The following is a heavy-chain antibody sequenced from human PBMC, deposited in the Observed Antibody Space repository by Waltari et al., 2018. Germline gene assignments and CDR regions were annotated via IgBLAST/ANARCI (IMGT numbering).Heavy chain of an antibody. Sequence: QVQLVQSGAEVKKPGASVNVSCKASGYTCTSNGFSWVRQAPGQGLEWMGCISADNGNTNYAQKLQDSVTVTTDTSTSTAYMELRSLTSDDTAVYYCARGQRWLQSPGDYWGQGTLVTVSS. CDR1: GYTCTSNG. J-gene: IGHJ4*02. V-gene: IGHV1-18*01. D-gene: IGHD5-12*01. CDR2: ISADNGNT. CDR3: ARGQRWLQSPGDY.